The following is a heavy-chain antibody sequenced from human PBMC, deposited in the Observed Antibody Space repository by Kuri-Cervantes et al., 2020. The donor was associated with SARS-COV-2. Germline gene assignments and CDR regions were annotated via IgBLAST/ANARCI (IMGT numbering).Heavy chain of an antibody. D-gene: IGHD3-22*01. CDR3: ASALLVVLDY. Sequence: GESLKISCAASGFTVSSNYMSWVRQAPGKGLEWVAVISYDGSNKYYADSVKGRFTISRDNSKNTLYLQMNSLRAEDTAVYYCASALLVVLDYWGQGTLVTVSS. CDR1: GFTVSSNY. CDR2: ISYDGSNK. V-gene: IGHV3-30-3*01. J-gene: IGHJ4*02.